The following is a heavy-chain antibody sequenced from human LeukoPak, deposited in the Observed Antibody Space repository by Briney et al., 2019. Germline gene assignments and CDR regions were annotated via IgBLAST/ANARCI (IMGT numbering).Heavy chain of an antibody. D-gene: IGHD2-2*01. CDR2: ISSSSSYI. Sequence: GGSLRLSCAASGFTFSSYSMNWVRQAPGKGLEWVSSISSSSSYIYYADSVKGRFTISRDNSKNTLYLQMNSLRAEDTAVYYCAKDDCSSTSCWGQGTLVTVSS. CDR3: AKDDCSSTSC. V-gene: IGHV3-21*01. CDR1: GFTFSSYS. J-gene: IGHJ4*02.